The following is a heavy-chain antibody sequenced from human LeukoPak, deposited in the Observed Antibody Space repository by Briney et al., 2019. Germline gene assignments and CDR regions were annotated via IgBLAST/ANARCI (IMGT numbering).Heavy chain of an antibody. CDR2: ISGGGGST. D-gene: IGHD6-19*01. CDR1: GFTFRNYA. J-gene: IGHJ6*02. V-gene: IGHV3-23*01. Sequence: PGGSLRLSCAASGFTFRNYAMSWVRQAPGKGLEWVSAISGGGGSTYHADSVKGRFIISRDNSENTLYLQMNSLRAEDTAVYYCARRGSGWYPATLSGMDVWGQGTTVTVSS. CDR3: ARRGSGWYPATLSGMDV.